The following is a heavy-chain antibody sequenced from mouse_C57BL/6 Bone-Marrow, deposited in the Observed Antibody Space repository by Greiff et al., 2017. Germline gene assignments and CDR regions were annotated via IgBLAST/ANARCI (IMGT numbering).Heavy chain of an antibody. CDR1: GYTFTNYW. Sequence: QVQLKESGAELVRPGTSVKMSCKASGYTFTNYWIGWAKQRPGHGLEWIGDIYPGGGYTKYNEKFKGKATLTADKSSSTAYMQFSSLTSEDSAIYYCARVLWSYAMDYWGQGTSVTVSS. D-gene: IGHD1-1*02. CDR2: IYPGGGYT. V-gene: IGHV1-63*01. CDR3: ARVLWSYAMDY. J-gene: IGHJ4*01.